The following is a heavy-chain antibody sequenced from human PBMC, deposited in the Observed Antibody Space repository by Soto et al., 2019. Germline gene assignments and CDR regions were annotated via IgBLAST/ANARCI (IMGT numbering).Heavy chain of an antibody. J-gene: IGHJ4*02. CDR2: MNPNSGNT. Sequence: ASVNVSYKASGYTFTSYDLNWVRGAAGQGLEWMGWMNPNSGNTGYAQKFQGRVTMTRNTSISTAYMELSSLRSEDTAVYYCARGLVTIFGVVGPYFDYWGQGTLVTVSS. CDR3: ARGLVTIFGVVGPYFDY. D-gene: IGHD3-3*01. CDR1: GYTFTSYD. V-gene: IGHV1-8*01.